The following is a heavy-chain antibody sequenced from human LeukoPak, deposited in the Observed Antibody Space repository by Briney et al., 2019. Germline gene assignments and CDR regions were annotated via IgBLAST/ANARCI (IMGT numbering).Heavy chain of an antibody. J-gene: IGHJ4*02. CDR2: IYHSGST. CDR1: GGSISSSSYY. Sequence: SETLSLTCTVSGGSISSSSYYWGWIRQPPGKGLEWIGSIYHSGSTYYNPSLKSRGTISVDTSKNQFSLKLSSVTAADTAVYYCARDPGLLLLPYWGQGTLVTVSS. V-gene: IGHV4-39*07. D-gene: IGHD3-22*01. CDR3: ARDPGLLLLPY.